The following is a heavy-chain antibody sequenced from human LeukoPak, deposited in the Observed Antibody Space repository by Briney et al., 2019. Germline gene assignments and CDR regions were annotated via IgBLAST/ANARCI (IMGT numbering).Heavy chain of an antibody. V-gene: IGHV4-59*01. D-gene: IGHD3-16*01. Sequence: SETLSLTCTVSGDSISDYYWSWIRQPPGKGLEWLGYISYSGSTDYNPSLKSRVTISSDTSKNLLSLRLNSVTAADTAVYYCARHRPGERRFDPWGQGTLVTVSS. CDR1: GDSISDYY. CDR2: ISYSGST. J-gene: IGHJ5*02. CDR3: ARHRPGERRFDP.